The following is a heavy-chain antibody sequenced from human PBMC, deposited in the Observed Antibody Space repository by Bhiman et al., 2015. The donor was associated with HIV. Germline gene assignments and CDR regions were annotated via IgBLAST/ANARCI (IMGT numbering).Heavy chain of an antibody. V-gene: IGHV3-30-3*01. CDR3: ARGFFYDSSGYYYYYGMDV. J-gene: IGHJ6*02. D-gene: IGHD3-22*01. CDR1: GFTFNTYA. Sequence: VQLVESGGGLVQPGGSLKLSCAASGFTFNTYAMHWVRQAPGKGLEWVTIISYDGNNKYYADSVKGRFTISRDNSKNTLYLQMNSLRAEDTAVYYCARGFFYDSSGYYYYYGMDVWGQGP. CDR2: ISYDGNNK.